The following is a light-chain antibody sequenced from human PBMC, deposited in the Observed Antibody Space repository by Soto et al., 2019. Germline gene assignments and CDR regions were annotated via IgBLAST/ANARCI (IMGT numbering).Light chain of an antibody. CDR3: MQALQTPPFT. CDR1: QSLLHSNGYNY. CDR2: LGS. J-gene: IGKJ3*01. V-gene: IGKV2-28*01. Sequence: DIVMTQSPLSLPVTPGEPASISCRSSQSLLHSNGYNYLDWYLQKPGQSPQLLIYLGSNRVSGFPDRFSGSGSCTDFTLKMSRVEAEDVGVYYCMQALQTPPFTFGSGTKVDIK.